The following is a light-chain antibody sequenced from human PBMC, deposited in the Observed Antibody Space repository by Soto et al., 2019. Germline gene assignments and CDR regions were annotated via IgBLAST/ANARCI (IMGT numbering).Light chain of an antibody. J-gene: IGKJ1*01. V-gene: IGKV3-15*01. Sequence: EIVMTQSPATLSVSPGERATLSCRASQSVNSKLAWYQQKPGQAPRLLIYGASTRATGIPARFSGSGSGTEFTLTIGSLQSEDFAVCYCPQYNDWPRTFGQGTKVDIK. CDR2: GAS. CDR3: PQYNDWPRT. CDR1: QSVNSK.